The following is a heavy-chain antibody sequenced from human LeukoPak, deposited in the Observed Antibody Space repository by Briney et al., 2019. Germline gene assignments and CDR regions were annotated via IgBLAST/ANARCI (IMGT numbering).Heavy chain of an antibody. CDR1: GGSFSGYY. D-gene: IGHD5-18*01. CDR2: INHSGST. Sequence: SETLSLTCAVYGGSFSGYYWSWIRQPPGKGLEWIGEINHSGSTNYNPSLKSRVTISADTPKNQFSLKLSSVTAADTAVYYCARGPRYSSVNWFDPWGQGTLVTVSS. J-gene: IGHJ5*02. V-gene: IGHV4-34*01. CDR3: ARGPRYSSVNWFDP.